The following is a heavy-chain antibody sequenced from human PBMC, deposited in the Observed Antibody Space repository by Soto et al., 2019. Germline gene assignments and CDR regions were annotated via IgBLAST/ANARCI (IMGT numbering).Heavy chain of an antibody. J-gene: IGHJ6*02. CDR3: ARLSPIFPVETYYYHSMDV. D-gene: IGHD3-9*01. CDR1: GGSVDNYH. V-gene: IGHV4-59*02. Sequence: SETLSLTCSVSGGSVDNYHWSWVRRPPGKGLEWVGYIHSSGYTNYNPSLRSRLTLSVDTSKNQFSLTVSPVTAADTAVYYCARLSPIFPVETYYYHSMDVWGQGITVTVSS. CDR2: IHSSGYT.